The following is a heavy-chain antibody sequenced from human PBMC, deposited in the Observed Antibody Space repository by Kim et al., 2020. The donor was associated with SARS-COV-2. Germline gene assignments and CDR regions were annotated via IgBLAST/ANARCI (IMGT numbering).Heavy chain of an antibody. Sequence: ASVKVSCKASGYTFTSYAMNWVRQAPGQGLEWMGWINTNTGNPTYAQGFTGRFVFSLDTSVSTAYLQISSLKAEDTAVYYCARASGGFFGVVIIPDYYYYGMDIWGQGTTVTVSS. CDR3: ARASGGFFGVVIIPDYYYYGMDI. D-gene: IGHD3-3*01. CDR2: INTNTGNP. V-gene: IGHV7-4-1*02. CDR1: GYTFTSYA. J-gene: IGHJ6*02.